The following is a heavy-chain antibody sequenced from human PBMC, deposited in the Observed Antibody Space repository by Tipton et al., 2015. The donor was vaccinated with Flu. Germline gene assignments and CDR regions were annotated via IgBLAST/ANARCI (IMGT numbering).Heavy chain of an antibody. CDR1: GGSITDYY. CDR2: IYYNGST. CDR3: AGDWVGTTTGWFDP. Sequence: TLSLTCTVSGGSITDYYWSWTRQPPGKGLEWLGYIYYNGSTSSNPSLKSRVTFSVDTSNSRFSLKLTSVTAADTAVYYCAGDWVGTTTGWFDPWGHGTLVTVSS. J-gene: IGHJ5*02. V-gene: IGHV4-59*03. D-gene: IGHD1-26*01.